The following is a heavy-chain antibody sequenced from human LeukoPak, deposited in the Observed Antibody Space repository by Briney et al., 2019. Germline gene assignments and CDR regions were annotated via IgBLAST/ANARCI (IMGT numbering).Heavy chain of an antibody. D-gene: IGHD3-9*01. CDR3: ARGGKVLRYFDWTRFDP. CDR1: GGSISSYY. CDR2: IYTSGST. V-gene: IGHV4-4*07. Sequence: SETLSLTCTVSGGSISSYYWSWIRQPAGKGLEWIERIYTSGSTNYNPSLKSRVTMSVDTSKNQFSLKLSSVTAADTAVYYCARGGKVLRYFDWTRFDPWGQGTLVTVSS. J-gene: IGHJ5*02.